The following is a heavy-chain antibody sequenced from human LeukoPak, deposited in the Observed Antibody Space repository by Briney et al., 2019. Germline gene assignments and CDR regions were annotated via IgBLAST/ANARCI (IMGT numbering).Heavy chain of an antibody. CDR1: GYTFTSYG. D-gene: IGHD3-22*01. CDR2: IIPIFGTA. V-gene: IGHV1-69*13. Sequence: SVKVSCKASGYTFTSYGISWVRQAPGQGLEWMGGIIPIFGTANYAQKFQGRVTITADESTSTAYMELSSLRSEDTAVYYCARVVVMIHNIYYFDYWGQGTLVTVSS. J-gene: IGHJ4*02. CDR3: ARVVVMIHNIYYFDY.